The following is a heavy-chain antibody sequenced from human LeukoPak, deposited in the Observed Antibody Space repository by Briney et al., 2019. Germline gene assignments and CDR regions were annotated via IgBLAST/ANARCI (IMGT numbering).Heavy chain of an antibody. CDR2: INSDGSST. CDR3: ARVPGRQRWLNDY. V-gene: IGHV3-74*01. D-gene: IGHD5-24*01. Sequence: PGGSLRLSCAASGFTFSSYWMHWVRQAPGKGLVWVSRINSDGSSTSYADSVKGRFSISRDNAKNTLYLQMDSLRAEDTAVYYCARVPGRQRWLNDYWGQGTLVTVSS. CDR1: GFTFSSYW. J-gene: IGHJ4*02.